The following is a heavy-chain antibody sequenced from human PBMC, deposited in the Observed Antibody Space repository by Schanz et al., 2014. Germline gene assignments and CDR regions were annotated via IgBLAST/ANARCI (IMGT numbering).Heavy chain of an antibody. V-gene: IGHV3-23*04. CDR1: GFIFSSYA. J-gene: IGHJ4*02. D-gene: IGHD3-9*01. CDR3: AKQIHYDILTVTRN. CDR2: ISGSGGSA. Sequence: VPLVESGGGVVQPGRSLRLSCAASGFIFSSYAMNWVRQAPGKGLEWVSAISGSGGSAYYADSVKGRFTISRDNSKNTLYLQMNSLRAEDTAVYYCAKQIHYDILTVTRNWGQGTLVTVSS.